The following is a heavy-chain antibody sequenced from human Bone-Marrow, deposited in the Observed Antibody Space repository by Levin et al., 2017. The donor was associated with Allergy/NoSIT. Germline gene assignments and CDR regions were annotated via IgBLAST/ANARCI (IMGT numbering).Heavy chain of an antibody. Sequence: ASVKVSCKASGYTLNSYALSWVRQAPGQGLEWLAWINTYNGNTNYAQKVQGRVTLTTDTSTNTAYMELRSLRSDDTAVYYCARVGCSSTCCYVGNWFDPWGQGTLVTVSS. V-gene: IGHV1-18*01. D-gene: IGHD2-2*01. J-gene: IGHJ5*02. CDR3: ARVGCSSTCCYVGNWFDP. CDR1: GYTLNSYA. CDR2: INTYNGNT.